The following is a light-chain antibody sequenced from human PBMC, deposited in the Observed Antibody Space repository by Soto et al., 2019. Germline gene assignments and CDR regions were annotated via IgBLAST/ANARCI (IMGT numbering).Light chain of an antibody. J-gene: IGKJ1*01. Sequence: DIQMAQSPSTLSASLGDRVTITCRASQSVCGSLACYQQKPGKAPKLLIYDASSLERGVPSRFSGSGSGTEFSLTISSLHPDHFATYYCQRYETYSRTFGQGTKVDIK. V-gene: IGKV1-5*01. CDR1: QSVCGS. CDR2: DAS. CDR3: QRYETYSRT.